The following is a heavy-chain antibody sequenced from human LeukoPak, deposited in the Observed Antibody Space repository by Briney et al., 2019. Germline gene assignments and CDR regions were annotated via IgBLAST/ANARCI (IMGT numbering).Heavy chain of an antibody. CDR1: GGSVSTSDQY. D-gene: IGHD5-24*01. Sequence: SGTLSLTCTVSGGSVSTSDQYWTWIRQHPGKGLEWIGHIYYSGNTHYNPSLKSRVTMSVHTSRNQFSLNLTSVTAADTAFYYCTRGLTLRDWFDPWGQGTLVTVSS. J-gene: IGHJ5*02. CDR2: IYYSGNT. V-gene: IGHV4-31*03. CDR3: TRGLTLRDWFDP.